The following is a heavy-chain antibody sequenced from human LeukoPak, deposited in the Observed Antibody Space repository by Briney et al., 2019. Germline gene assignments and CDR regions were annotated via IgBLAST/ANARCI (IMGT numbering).Heavy chain of an antibody. J-gene: IGHJ4*02. D-gene: IGHD5-18*01. CDR1: GGTFSSYA. CDR3: ARDPDTAMGGFDY. Sequence: ASVKVSCKASGGTFSSYAISWVRQATGQGLEWMGWMNPNSGNTGYAQKFQGRVTITTDESTSTAYMELSSLRSEDTAVYYCARDPDTAMGGFDYWGQGTLVTVSS. V-gene: IGHV1-8*03. CDR2: MNPNSGNT.